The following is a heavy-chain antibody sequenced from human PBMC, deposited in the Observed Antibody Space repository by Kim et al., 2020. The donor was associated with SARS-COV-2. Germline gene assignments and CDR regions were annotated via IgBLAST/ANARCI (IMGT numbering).Heavy chain of an antibody. Sequence: GGSLRLSCAASGFTFSSYGMHWVRQAPGKGLEWVAVIWYDGSNKYYADSVKGRFTISRDNSKNTLYLQMNSLRAEDTAVYYCARGATTRWIRPYYYDSSGYYNTEIDYWGQGTLVTVSS. CDR2: IWYDGSNK. D-gene: IGHD3-22*01. CDR3: ARGATTRWIRPYYYDSSGYYNTEIDY. CDR1: GFTFSSYG. V-gene: IGHV3-33*08. J-gene: IGHJ4*02.